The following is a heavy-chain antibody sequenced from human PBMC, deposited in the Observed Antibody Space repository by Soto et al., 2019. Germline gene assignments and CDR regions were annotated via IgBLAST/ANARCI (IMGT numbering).Heavy chain of an antibody. Sequence: PGGSLRLSCAASGFTFSSYGMHWVRQAPGKGLEWVAVISYDGSNKYYADSVKGRFTISRDNSKNTLYLQMNSLRAEDTAVYYCANSRRQGVGMYLDYYYGMDVWGQGTTVTVSS. J-gene: IGHJ6*02. CDR3: ANSRRQGVGMYLDYYYGMDV. CDR1: GFTFSSYG. D-gene: IGHD2-21*01. CDR2: ISYDGSNK. V-gene: IGHV3-30*18.